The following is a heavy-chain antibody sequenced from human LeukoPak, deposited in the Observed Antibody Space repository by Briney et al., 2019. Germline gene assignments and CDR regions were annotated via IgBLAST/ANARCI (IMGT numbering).Heavy chain of an antibody. V-gene: IGHV4-34*01. J-gene: IGHJ5*02. Sequence: PSETLSLTCAVYGGSFSGYYWSWIRQPPGMGLEWIGEINHSGSTNYNPSLKSRVTISVDTSKNQFSLKLSSVTAADTAVYYCARGRQEAHRKLEPSRNWFDPWGQGALVTVSS. D-gene: IGHD1-1*01. CDR2: INHSGST. CDR3: ARGRQEAHRKLEPSRNWFDP. CDR1: GGSFSGYY.